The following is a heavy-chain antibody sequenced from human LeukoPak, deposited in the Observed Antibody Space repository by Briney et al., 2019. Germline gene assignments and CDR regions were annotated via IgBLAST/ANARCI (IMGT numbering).Heavy chain of an antibody. CDR1: GGSISRYY. CDR2: IYYSGIT. Sequence: SETLSLTCTVSGGSISRYYWSWIRQPPGKGLEWIGYIYYSGITNYNPSLKSRVTISVDTSKSQFSLKLSSVTAADTAVYFCARTLEWELLYYFDNWGQGTLVTVSS. J-gene: IGHJ4*02. CDR3: ARTLEWELLYYFDN. D-gene: IGHD4-23*01. V-gene: IGHV4-59*01.